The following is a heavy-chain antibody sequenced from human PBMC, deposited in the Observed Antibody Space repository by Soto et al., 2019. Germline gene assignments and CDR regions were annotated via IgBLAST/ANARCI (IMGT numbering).Heavy chain of an antibody. Sequence: VQLVQSGAEVKKPGSSVKVSCKASGGTFSSYAISWVRQAPGQGLEWMGGIIPIFGTANYAQKFQGRVTITADESTSTAYMELSSLRSEDTAVYYCARAIAAAGTLSGYYYYGMDVWGQGTTVTVSS. CDR2: IIPIFGTA. V-gene: IGHV1-69*01. CDR1: GGTFSSYA. CDR3: ARAIAAAGTLSGYYYYGMDV. D-gene: IGHD6-13*01. J-gene: IGHJ6*02.